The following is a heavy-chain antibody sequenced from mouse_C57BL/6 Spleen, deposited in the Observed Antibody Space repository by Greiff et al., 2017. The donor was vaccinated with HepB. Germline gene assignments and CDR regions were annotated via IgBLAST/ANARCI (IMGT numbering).Heavy chain of an antibody. D-gene: IGHD1-1*01. J-gene: IGHJ4*01. CDR1: GYTFTDYY. CDR2: INPNNGGT. CDR3: APLATVYYAMDY. Sequence: EVQLQQSGPELVKPGASVKISCKASGYTFTDYYMNWVKQSHGKSLEWIGDINPNNGGTSYNQKFKGKATLTVDKSSSTAYMELRSLTSEDSAVYYCAPLATVYYAMDYWGQGTSVTVSS. V-gene: IGHV1-26*01.